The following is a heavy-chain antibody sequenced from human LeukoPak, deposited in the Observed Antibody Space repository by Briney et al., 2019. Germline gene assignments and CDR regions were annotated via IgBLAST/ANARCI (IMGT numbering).Heavy chain of an antibody. CDR1: GASISSSSYY. D-gene: IGHD3-10*01. J-gene: IGHJ4*02. Sequence: SATLSLTCTVSGASISSSSYYWGGIRQPPGKGLERIRSISYTGTTYYNPSLKSRVTISVDTSKNQFSLKLSSVTAADTAVYYCARDVRNYYGSGSHSYFDYWGQGTLVTVSS. CDR2: ISYTGTT. CDR3: ARDVRNYYGSGSHSYFDY. V-gene: IGHV4-39*07.